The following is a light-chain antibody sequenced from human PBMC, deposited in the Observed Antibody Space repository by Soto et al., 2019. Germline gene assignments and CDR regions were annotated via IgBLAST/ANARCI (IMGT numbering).Light chain of an antibody. CDR1: SSDIGAYNY. Sequence: QSALTQPASVSGSPGQSITISCTGTSSDIGAYNYVSWYQQYPGKAPKLMIYDVSHRPSGISNRFSGSKSGNTASLTISGLRAEDEADYYCSSSTSSTTHVVFGGGTKLTVL. J-gene: IGLJ2*01. V-gene: IGLV2-14*01. CDR3: SSSTSSTTHVV. CDR2: DVS.